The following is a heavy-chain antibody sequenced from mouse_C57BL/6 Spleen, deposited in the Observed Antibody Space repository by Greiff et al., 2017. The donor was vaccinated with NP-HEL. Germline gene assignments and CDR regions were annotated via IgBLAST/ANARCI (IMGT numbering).Heavy chain of an antibody. V-gene: IGHV1-39*01. CDR1: GYSFTDYY. CDR3: ARRPILRSPPDDNAMDY. D-gene: IGHD1-1*01. J-gene: IGHJ4*01. CDR2: INPNYGTN. Sequence: EVQLQQSGPELVKPGASVKISCKASGYSFTDYYMNWVKQSHGKSLEWIGVINPNYGTNSYNQKFKGKATLTVDQSSSTAYMQLHSLTSEDSAVYYCARRPILRSPPDDNAMDYWGQGTSVTVSS.